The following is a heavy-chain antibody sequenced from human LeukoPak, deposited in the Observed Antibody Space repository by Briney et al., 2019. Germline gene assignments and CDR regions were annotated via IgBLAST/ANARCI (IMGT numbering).Heavy chain of an antibody. CDR3: AAYGGGYYYMDV. V-gene: IGHV3-23*01. J-gene: IGHJ6*03. CDR2: ISGSGGST. CDR1: GFTFSSYA. Sequence: GGSLRLSCAASGFTFSSYAMSWVRQAPGKGLEWVSAISGSGGSTYYADSVKGRFTISRDNSKNTLYLQMNSLRAEDTAVYYCAAYGGGYYYMDVWGKGTTVTVSS. D-gene: IGHD3-10*01.